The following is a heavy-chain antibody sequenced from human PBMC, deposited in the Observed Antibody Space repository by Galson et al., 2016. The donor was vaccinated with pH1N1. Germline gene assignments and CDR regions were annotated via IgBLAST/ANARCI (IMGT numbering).Heavy chain of an antibody. J-gene: IGHJ6*03. Sequence: ETLSLTCTVSGGSISGYYWSWIRQPPGKGLEWIGYIYYSGSTNYNPSLKSRVTISVDTSKNQFSLKLSSVTAADTAVYYCARAQAAADPYYYYYMDVWGKGTTVTVSS. CDR2: IYYSGST. V-gene: IGHV4-59*12. D-gene: IGHD6-13*01. CDR3: ARAQAAADPYYYYYMDV. CDR1: GGSISGYY.